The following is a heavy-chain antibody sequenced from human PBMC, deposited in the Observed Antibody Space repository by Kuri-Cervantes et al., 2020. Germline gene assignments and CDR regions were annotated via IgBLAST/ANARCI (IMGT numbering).Heavy chain of an antibody. CDR3: AREPQDDYGDYESATSFDD. Sequence: GESLKISYAASGFIFSSYAMHWVRQAPGKGLELVAVISYDGSNKYYADSVKGRFTISRDNSKNTMYLQMNSLRAEDTAVYYCAREPQDDYGDYESATSFDDWGRGTLVTVSS. D-gene: IGHD4-17*01. V-gene: IGHV3-30-3*01. CDR2: ISYDGSNK. CDR1: GFIFSSYA. J-gene: IGHJ4*02.